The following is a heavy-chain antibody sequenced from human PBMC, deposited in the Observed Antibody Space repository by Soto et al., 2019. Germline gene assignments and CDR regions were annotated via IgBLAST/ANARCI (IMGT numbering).Heavy chain of an antibody. CDR3: ARLRIATNNYKWFDP. CDR1: GAALNSGNYY. V-gene: IGHV4-31*03. J-gene: IGHJ5*02. CDR2: IYVTGAV. D-gene: IGHD2-21*01. Sequence: SETLSLTCSVSGAALNSGNYYWSWIRQVPGKGLEWIGHIYVTGAVDYNPSLRDRITISQNTSERQFSLNLRLVTAADTAVYYCARLRIATNNYKWFDPWGQGTLVTVSS.